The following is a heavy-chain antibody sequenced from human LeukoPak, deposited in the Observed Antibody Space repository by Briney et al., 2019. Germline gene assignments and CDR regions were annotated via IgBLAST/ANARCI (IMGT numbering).Heavy chain of an antibody. CDR3: AGGESEYTTSGDFAY. J-gene: IGHJ4*02. D-gene: IGHD3-16*01. CDR1: GFTFSDYY. Sequence: GGSLRLSCAASGFTFSDYYMSWIRQAPGKGLEWVSYISSSGSTIYYADSVKGRFIISRDNAKNSLYLQLISLRAEDTAVYYCAGGESEYTTSGDFAYWGQGTLVTVSS. V-gene: IGHV3-11*04. CDR2: ISSSGSTI.